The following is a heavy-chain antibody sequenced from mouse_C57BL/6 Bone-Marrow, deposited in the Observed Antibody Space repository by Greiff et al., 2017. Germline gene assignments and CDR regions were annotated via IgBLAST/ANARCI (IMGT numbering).Heavy chain of an antibody. V-gene: IGHV1-64*01. J-gene: IGHJ3*01. Sequence: QVQLQQPGAELVKPGASVKLSCKASGYTFTSHSMHWVKQRPGQGLEWIGFIYPNSGSTNYNEKFKSKATLTVDKSSSTAYMQLSSLTSEDSAVYYGEYRGHPLAYWGQGTLVTVSA. D-gene: IGHD2-14*01. CDR1: GYTFTSHS. CDR2: IYPNSGST. CDR3: EYRGHPLAY.